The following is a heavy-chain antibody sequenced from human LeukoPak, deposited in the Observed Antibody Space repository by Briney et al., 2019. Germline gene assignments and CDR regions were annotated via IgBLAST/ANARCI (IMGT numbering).Heavy chain of an antibody. CDR1: GASIRSGDHH. D-gene: IGHD3-22*01. CDR3: ARGGGGYTLYSFDY. J-gene: IGHJ4*02. Sequence: SETLSLTCSVSGASIRSGDHHWSWLRQSPGKGLEWIGYIYFSGSRSSNPSLRSRLTISVDTSKNQFSLKLNSVTAADPALYFCARGGGGYTLYSFDYWGQGALVTVSS. CDR2: IYFSGSR. V-gene: IGHV4-30-4*08.